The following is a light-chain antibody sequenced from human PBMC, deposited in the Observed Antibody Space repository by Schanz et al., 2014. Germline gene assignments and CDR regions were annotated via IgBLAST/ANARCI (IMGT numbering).Light chain of an antibody. V-gene: IGLV2-14*01. CDR2: DVS. CDR3: SSFTSSSSCL. CDR1: SSDVGAYNY. Sequence: QSALTQPASVSGSPGQSITISCTGTSSDVGAYNYVSWYQQHPGKVPKLMIYDVSNRPSGVSDRFSGSKSGNTASLTISGLQAEDEADYYCSSFTSSSSCLFGGGTKVTVL. J-gene: IGLJ2*01.